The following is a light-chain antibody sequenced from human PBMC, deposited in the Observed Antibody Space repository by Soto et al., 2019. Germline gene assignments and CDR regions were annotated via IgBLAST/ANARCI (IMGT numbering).Light chain of an antibody. J-gene: IGKJ1*01. V-gene: IGKV3-20*01. CDR1: QSVSSSY. CDR2: GAS. CDR3: QQYNDWWT. Sequence: IVLTQSPCTLSLSPGERATLSCRASQSVSSSYLAWYQQKPGQAPRLLIYGASSRATGIPDRFSGSGSGTDFTLTISGLEPEDFALYYCQQYNDWWTFGQGTKVDIK.